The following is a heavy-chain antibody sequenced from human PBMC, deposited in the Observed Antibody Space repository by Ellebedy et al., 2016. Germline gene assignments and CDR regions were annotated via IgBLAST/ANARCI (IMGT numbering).Heavy chain of an antibody. J-gene: IGHJ4*02. V-gene: IGHV1-18*01. Sequence: ASVKVSCKASGYTLTNYAFSWVRQAPGQGLEWMGWISVYNGNTNYAQKFQGRVTMTRDTSTSTAYMELRSLRSDDTAVYYCARTLLYSTTWYDDFWGQGTLVTVSS. CDR3: ARTLLYSTTWYDDF. D-gene: IGHD6-13*01. CDR2: ISVYNGNT. CDR1: GYTLTNYA.